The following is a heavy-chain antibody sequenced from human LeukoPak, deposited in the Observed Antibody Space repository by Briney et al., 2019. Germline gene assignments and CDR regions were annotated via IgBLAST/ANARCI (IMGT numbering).Heavy chain of an antibody. D-gene: IGHD6-13*01. CDR1: GFTFDDYG. V-gene: IGHV3-20*04. CDR3: ARDLNVAAAGTFDY. J-gene: IGHJ4*02. Sequence: GGSLRLSCAASGFTFDDYGMSWVRQAPGKGLEWFSGINWNGGSTGYADSVKGRFTIPRDNAKNSLYLQMNSLRAEDTALYYCARDLNVAAAGTFDYWGQGTLVTVSS. CDR2: INWNGGST.